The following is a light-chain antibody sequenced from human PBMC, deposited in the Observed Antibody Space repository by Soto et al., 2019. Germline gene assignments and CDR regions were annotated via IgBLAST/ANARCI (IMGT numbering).Light chain of an antibody. CDR1: QSISSS. CDR3: QQYNSYSGT. J-gene: IGKJ1*01. Sequence: DIQMTQSPSTLSASVGDRVTITCRASQSISSSLAWYHQKPGKAPKLLIYDASSLESGVPSRFSGSGSGTEFTLTISSLQPDDFATYYCQQYNSYSGTFGQGTKVEIK. CDR2: DAS. V-gene: IGKV1-5*01.